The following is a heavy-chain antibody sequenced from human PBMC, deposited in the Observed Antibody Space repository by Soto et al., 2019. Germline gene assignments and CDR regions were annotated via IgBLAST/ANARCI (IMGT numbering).Heavy chain of an antibody. Sequence: EVQLVESGGGLVQPGGSLRLSCAASGLIFSNYKMHWVRQAPGKGLVWVSRINTDGSITDYADSVKGRFTVSRDNAKNTMYLQMNSLTVDDTAVYFCARDTNGLQYWGQGTLVTVSS. J-gene: IGHJ4*02. CDR1: GLIFSNYK. V-gene: IGHV3-74*01. CDR2: INTDGSIT. D-gene: IGHD2-2*01. CDR3: ARDTNGLQY.